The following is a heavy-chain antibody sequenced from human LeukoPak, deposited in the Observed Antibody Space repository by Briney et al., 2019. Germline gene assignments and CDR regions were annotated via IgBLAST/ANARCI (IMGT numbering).Heavy chain of an antibody. CDR1: GGTFSSYA. J-gene: IGHJ5*02. D-gene: IGHD2-8*01. CDR2: IIPIFGTA. Sequence: SVKVSCKASGGTFSSYAISWVRQAPGQGLEWMGGIIPIFGTANYAQKFQGRVTITADESTSTAYMELSSLRSEDTAVYYCARSSEMVYAPNWFDPWGQGTLVTVSS. CDR3: ARSSEMVYAPNWFDP. V-gene: IGHV1-69*13.